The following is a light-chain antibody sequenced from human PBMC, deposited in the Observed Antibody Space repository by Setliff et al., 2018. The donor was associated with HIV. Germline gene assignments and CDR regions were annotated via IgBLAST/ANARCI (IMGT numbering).Light chain of an antibody. CDR3: SSYTSSSPYV. CDR2: EVT. V-gene: IGLV2-14*01. CDR1: SSDIGGYNF. Sequence: SALTQPASVSGSPGQSITISCTGTSSDIGGYNFVSWYQHHPGKAPKLMIYEVTNRPSGVSNRFSGSKSGNTASLTISGLQADDEADYYCSSYTSSSPYVFGTGTRSPS. J-gene: IGLJ1*01.